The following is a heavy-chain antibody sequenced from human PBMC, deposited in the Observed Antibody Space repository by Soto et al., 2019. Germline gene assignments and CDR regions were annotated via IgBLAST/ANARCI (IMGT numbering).Heavy chain of an antibody. D-gene: IGHD3-3*01. J-gene: IGHJ4*02. Sequence: SVKVSCKTSGFTFASTAMQGVRQARGQRLEWIGWIVVGSGNTNYAQKFQERVTIARDMSTSTVYMELSSLRSEDTAVYYCAADGDFWSGHSDFDYWGQGTLVTVSS. CDR1: GFTFASTA. CDR3: AADGDFWSGHSDFDY. V-gene: IGHV1-58*02. CDR2: IVVGSGNT.